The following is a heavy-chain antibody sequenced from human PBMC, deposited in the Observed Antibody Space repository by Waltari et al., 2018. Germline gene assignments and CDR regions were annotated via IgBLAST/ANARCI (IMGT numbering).Heavy chain of an antibody. Sequence: QLQLQESGPGLVKPSETLSLTCPVSGGSLSSSSYYWGWLRQPPGKGLEWIGSIYYSGSTYYNPSLKSRVTISVDTSKNQFSLKLSSVTAADTAVYYCARRRLVGATMGGSYFDYWGQGTLVTVSS. D-gene: IGHD1-26*01. CDR2: IYYSGST. CDR3: ARRRLVGATMGGSYFDY. V-gene: IGHV4-39*01. CDR1: GGSLSSSSYY. J-gene: IGHJ4*02.